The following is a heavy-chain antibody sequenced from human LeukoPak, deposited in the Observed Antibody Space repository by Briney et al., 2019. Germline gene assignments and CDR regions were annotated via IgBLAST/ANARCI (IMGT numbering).Heavy chain of an antibody. CDR2: IYTSGST. J-gene: IGHJ3*02. D-gene: IGHD2/OR15-2a*01. V-gene: IGHV4-4*09. CDR1: GGSISSYY. CDR3: ASSAEYFTPFYAFDI. Sequence: PSETLPLTCTVSGGSISSYYWSWIRQPPGKGLEWIGYIYTSGSTNYNPSLKSRVTISVDTSKNQFSLKLSSVTAADTAVYYCASSAEYFTPFYAFDIWGQGTMVTVSS.